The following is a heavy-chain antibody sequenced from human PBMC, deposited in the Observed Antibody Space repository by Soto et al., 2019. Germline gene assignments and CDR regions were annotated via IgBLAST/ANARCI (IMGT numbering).Heavy chain of an antibody. J-gene: IGHJ4*02. Sequence: PSETLSLTCTVSGGSISTYYWSWIRQPPGKGLEWIGYIYYNGITNYNPSLKSRVTISVDTSRNQFSLRLSSVTAADTAVYYCSRTDGYSYAYWGQGTPVTVSS. CDR3: SRTDGYSYAY. CDR2: IYYNGIT. CDR1: GGSISTYY. D-gene: IGHD3-16*01. V-gene: IGHV4-59*01.